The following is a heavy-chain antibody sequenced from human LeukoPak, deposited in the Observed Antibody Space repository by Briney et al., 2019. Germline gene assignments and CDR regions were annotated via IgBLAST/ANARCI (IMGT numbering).Heavy chain of an antibody. D-gene: IGHD2-15*01. V-gene: IGHV3-43*02. Sequence: VQPGGSLRLSCAASGFTFDDYAMHWVRQAPGKGLEWVSLISGDGGSTYYADSVKGRFTISRDNSKNSLYLQMNSLRTEDTALYYCAKDLYCSGGSCYSVDAFDIWGQGTMVTVSS. J-gene: IGHJ3*02. CDR3: AKDLYCSGGSCYSVDAFDI. CDR1: GFTFDDYA. CDR2: ISGDGGST.